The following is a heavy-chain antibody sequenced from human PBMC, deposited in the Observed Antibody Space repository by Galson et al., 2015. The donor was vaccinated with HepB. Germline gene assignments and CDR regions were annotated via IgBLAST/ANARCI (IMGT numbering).Heavy chain of an antibody. CDR1: GFTFTSHW. CDR3: GRGGRGIDV. D-gene: IGHD5-12*01. V-gene: IGHV3-74*01. Sequence: SLRLSCAAAGFTFTSHWNYWVRQSPGKGLEWVAHINGDGRITNYAGSVKGRFTISRDNAKNTLYLQMTSLGGKDTAVYFCGRGGRGIDVWGQGTTVTVSS. J-gene: IGHJ6*02. CDR2: INGDGRIT.